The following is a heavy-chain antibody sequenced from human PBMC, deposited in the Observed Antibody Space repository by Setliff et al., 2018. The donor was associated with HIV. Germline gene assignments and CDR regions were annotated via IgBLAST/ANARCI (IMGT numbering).Heavy chain of an antibody. V-gene: IGHV3-11*05. Sequence: LSLTCTVSGDSISNYYWSWIRQAPGKGLEWVSYITGSSSYTNYADSVKGRFTISRDNAKNSLYLQMNSLRAEDTAVYYCARVMIGYSGYDAFDYWGQGTLVTVSS. CDR3: ARVMIGYSGYDAFDY. J-gene: IGHJ4*02. CDR1: GDSISNYY. D-gene: IGHD5-12*01. CDR2: ITGSSSYT.